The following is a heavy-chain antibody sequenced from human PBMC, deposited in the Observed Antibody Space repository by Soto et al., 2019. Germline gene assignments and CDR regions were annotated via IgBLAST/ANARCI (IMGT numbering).Heavy chain of an antibody. J-gene: IGHJ6*02. CDR1: GFTFSSYS. Sequence: GGSLRLSCAASGFTFSSYSMNWVRQAPGKGLEWVSYISSSSSTIYYADSVKGRFTISRDNAKNSLYLQMNSLRAEDTAVYYCARERYYYDSSGYYYHLGMDVWGQGTTVTVSS. CDR3: ARERYYYDSSGYYYHLGMDV. D-gene: IGHD3-22*01. CDR2: ISSSSSTI. V-gene: IGHV3-48*01.